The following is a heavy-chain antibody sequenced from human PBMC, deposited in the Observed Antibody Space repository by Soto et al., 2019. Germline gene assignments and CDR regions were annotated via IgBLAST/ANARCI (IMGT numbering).Heavy chain of an antibody. CDR2: INWNGGST. Sequence: GGSLRLSCAASGFTVDDYGMSWVRQAPGKGLEWVSGINWNGGSTGYADSVKGRFTISRDNAKNSLYLQMNSLRAEDTALYYCAREHTDYYDSSGHQRHDAFDIWGQGTMVTVSS. J-gene: IGHJ3*02. V-gene: IGHV3-20*04. D-gene: IGHD3-22*01. CDR3: AREHTDYYDSSGHQRHDAFDI. CDR1: GFTVDDYG.